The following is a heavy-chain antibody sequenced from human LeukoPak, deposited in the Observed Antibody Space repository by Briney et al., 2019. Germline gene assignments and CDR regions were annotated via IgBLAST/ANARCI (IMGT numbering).Heavy chain of an antibody. V-gene: IGHV1-69*04. CDR3: ARDTTTYSSGWYYFDY. J-gene: IGHJ4*02. D-gene: IGHD6-19*01. CDR2: IIPILGIA. CDR1: GGTFSSYA. Sequence: ASVKVSCKASGGTFSSYAISWVRQDPGQGLEWMGRIIPILGIANYAQKFQGRVTITADKSTSTAYMELSSLRSEDTAVYYCARDTTTYSSGWYYFDYWGQGTLVTVSS.